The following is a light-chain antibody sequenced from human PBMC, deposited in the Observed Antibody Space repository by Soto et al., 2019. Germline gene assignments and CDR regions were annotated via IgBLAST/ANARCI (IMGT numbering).Light chain of an antibody. V-gene: IGLV2-14*01. CDR3: SSYTSSSTVV. Sequence: QSALTQPASVSGSPGQSITISCTGTSSDVGGYNYVSWYQQHPGKAPKLMIYEVSNRPSGVSNRFSGSKSGNTASLTISGLQAEDEADYYCSSYTSSSTVVCGGGTQLTVL. CDR2: EVS. J-gene: IGLJ2*01. CDR1: SSDVGGYNY.